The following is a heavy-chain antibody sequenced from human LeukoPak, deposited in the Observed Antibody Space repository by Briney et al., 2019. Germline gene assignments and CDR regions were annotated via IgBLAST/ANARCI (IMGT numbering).Heavy chain of an antibody. CDR2: INHSGST. J-gene: IGHJ4*02. CDR3: ARLGWIQLRSRGFDY. D-gene: IGHD5-18*01. CDR1: GGSFSGYY. V-gene: IGHV4-34*01. Sequence: SETLSLTCAVYGGSFSGYYWSWIRQPPGKGLEWIGEINHSGSTNYNPSLKSRVTISLDTSKNQFSLKLSSVTAADTAVYYCARLGWIQLRSRGFDYWGQGTLVTVSS.